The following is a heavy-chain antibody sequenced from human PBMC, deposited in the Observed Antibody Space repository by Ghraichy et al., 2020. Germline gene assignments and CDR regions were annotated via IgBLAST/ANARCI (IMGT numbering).Heavy chain of an antibody. D-gene: IGHD5-12*01. CDR1: GFTFSSYA. CDR2: ISGSGDYT. Sequence: GGSLRLSCAASGFTFSSYAMSWVRQAPGKGLECVSTISGSGDYTYYADSVKGRFTISRDNSKNTLYLQMNSLRAEDTAVYFCAKGLHIVATIEYWGQGTLVTVSS. V-gene: IGHV3-23*01. J-gene: IGHJ4*02. CDR3: AKGLHIVATIEY.